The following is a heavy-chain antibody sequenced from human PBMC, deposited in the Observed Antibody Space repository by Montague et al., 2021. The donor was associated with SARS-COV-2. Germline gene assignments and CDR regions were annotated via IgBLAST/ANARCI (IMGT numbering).Heavy chain of an antibody. CDR3: ARGDVEMATIKSGGPFYHFDY. V-gene: IGHV4-59*13. D-gene: IGHD5-24*01. Sequence: SETLSLTCTVSGGSISSYYWSWIRQPPGKGLEWIGNIYYSGRTNYNPSXXSPVTISVDTSKNQFSLKLSSVTAADTAVYYCARGDVEMATIKSGGPFYHFDYWGQGTLITVSS. CDR2: IYYSGRT. CDR1: GGSISSYY. J-gene: IGHJ4*02.